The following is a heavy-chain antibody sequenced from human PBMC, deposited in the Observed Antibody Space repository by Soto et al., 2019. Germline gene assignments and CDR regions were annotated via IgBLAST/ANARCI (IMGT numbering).Heavy chain of an antibody. CDR2: IYYSGST. Sequence: PSETLSLTCTVSGGSISSSSYYWGWIRQPPGKGLEWIGSIYYSGSTYYNPSLKSRVTISVDTSKSQFSLKLSSVTAADTAVYYCTCIFSGGYGYGFYYYGMDVWGQGTTVTVS. J-gene: IGHJ6*02. V-gene: IGHV4-39*01. CDR1: GGSISSSSYY. CDR3: TCIFSGGYGYGFYYYGMDV. D-gene: IGHD5-18*01.